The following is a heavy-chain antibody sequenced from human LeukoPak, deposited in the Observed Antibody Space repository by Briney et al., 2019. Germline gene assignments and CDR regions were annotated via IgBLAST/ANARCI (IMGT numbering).Heavy chain of an antibody. V-gene: IGHV1-69*05. CDR1: GGTFSSYA. CDR3: ARDGDGYNRYYYYYMDV. CDR2: IIPIFGTA. J-gene: IGHJ6*03. Sequence: GASVKVSCKASGGTFSSYAISWVRQAPGQGLEWMGGIIPIFGTANYAQKFQGRVTITTDESTSTAYMELSSLRSEDTAVYYCARDGDGYNRYYYYYMDVWGKGTTVTVSS. D-gene: IGHD5-24*01.